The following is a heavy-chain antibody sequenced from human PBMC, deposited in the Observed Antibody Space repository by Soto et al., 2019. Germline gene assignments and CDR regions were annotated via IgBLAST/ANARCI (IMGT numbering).Heavy chain of an antibody. J-gene: IGHJ4*02. CDR3: ARDGIIGQHLGQEAY. CDR1: GYTFTSYY. CDR2: ITPSGGST. V-gene: IGHV1-46*01. Sequence: QVQLVQSGAEVKKPGASVKVSCKASGYTFTSYYMHWARQAAGQGLAWMGIITPSGGSTSYAQKFQGRVTMTRDTSTSTVSMELSSLRSEDTAVYYGARDGIIGQHLGQEAYWGQGTLVTVSS. D-gene: IGHD6-13*01.